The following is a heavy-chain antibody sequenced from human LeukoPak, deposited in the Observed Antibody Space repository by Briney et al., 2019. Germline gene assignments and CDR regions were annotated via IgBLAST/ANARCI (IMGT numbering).Heavy chain of an antibody. CDR3: ARGSSSSWYTTGDDY. J-gene: IGHJ4*02. CDR1: GYTFTSYD. D-gene: IGHD6-13*01. V-gene: IGHV1-8*01. Sequence: GALVKVSCKASGYTFTSYDINWVRQATGQGLEWMGWMNPNSGNTGYAQKFQGRVTMTRNTSISTAYMELSSLRSEDTAVYYCARGSSSSWYTTGDDYWGQGTLVTVSS. CDR2: MNPNSGNT.